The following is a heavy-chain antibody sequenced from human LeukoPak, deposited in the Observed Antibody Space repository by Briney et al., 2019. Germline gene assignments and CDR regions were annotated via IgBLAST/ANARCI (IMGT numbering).Heavy chain of an antibody. J-gene: IGHJ3*02. CDR2: IIPIFGTA. CDR3: ARGGSYLSAFAI. CDR1: GGTFSSYA. V-gene: IGHV1-69*13. Sequence: ASVKVSCKASGGTFSSYAISWVRQAPGQGLEWMGGIIPIFGTANYAQKFQGRVTITADESTSTAYMELSSLRSEDTAVYYCARGGSYLSAFAIWGQGTMVTVSS. D-gene: IGHD1-26*01.